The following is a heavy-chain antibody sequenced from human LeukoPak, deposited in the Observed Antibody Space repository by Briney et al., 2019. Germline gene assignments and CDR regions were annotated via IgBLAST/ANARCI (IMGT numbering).Heavy chain of an antibody. CDR1: GFTFSSYG. J-gene: IGHJ5*02. CDR2: ISDSGGST. CDR3: AKDRNAAAGSGWFDP. Sequence: AGGSLRLSCAASGFTFSSYGMSWVRQAPGKGLEWVSYISDSGGSTIYADSVKGRFTISRDNSKNTLYLQMNSLRAEDTAVYYCAKDRNAAAGSGWFDPWGQGTLVTVSS. V-gene: IGHV3-23*01. D-gene: IGHD6-13*01.